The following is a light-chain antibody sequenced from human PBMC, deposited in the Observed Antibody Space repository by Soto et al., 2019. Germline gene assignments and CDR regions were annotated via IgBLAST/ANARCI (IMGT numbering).Light chain of an antibody. CDR3: QQSYTTASIT. V-gene: IGKV1-39*01. Sequence: DIQMTQSPSSLSASVGDRVTITCRASQSISRNLNWYQHKPGKAPKLLIYAASSLQNGVPSRFSGGGSGTEFTLSISSLQPEYFGTCYCQQSYTTASITFGQGTRLEIK. CDR1: QSISRN. J-gene: IGKJ5*01. CDR2: AAS.